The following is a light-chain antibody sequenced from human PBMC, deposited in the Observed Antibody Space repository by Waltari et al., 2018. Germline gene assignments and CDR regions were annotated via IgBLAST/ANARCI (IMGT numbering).Light chain of an antibody. CDR2: DVT. V-gene: IGLV2-14*03. CDR1: SRDVGGYNF. Sequence: QSALTQPASVSGSPGHSITISCTGTSRDVGGYNFVSWYQQHPGKAPKLMVYDVTNRPSGVSNRFSGSKSGNTASLTISGLQAEDEADYYCSSYTSSISVVFGGGTKLTVL. CDR3: SSYTSSISVV. J-gene: IGLJ2*01.